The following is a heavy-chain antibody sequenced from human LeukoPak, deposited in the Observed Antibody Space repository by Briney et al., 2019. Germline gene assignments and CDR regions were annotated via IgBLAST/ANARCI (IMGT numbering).Heavy chain of an antibody. CDR3: ARGRPHGNDY. CDR1: GFTFSSYW. D-gene: IGHD4-23*01. J-gene: IGHJ4*02. CDR2: IASDGSST. V-gene: IGHV3-74*01. Sequence: GGSLRLSCAASGFTFSSYWMNWVRQAPGKGLVWVSRIASDGSSTTYADSVKGRFSISRDNAKNTLYLQLNSLRVEDTAVYYCARGRPHGNDYWGQGTLVTVSS.